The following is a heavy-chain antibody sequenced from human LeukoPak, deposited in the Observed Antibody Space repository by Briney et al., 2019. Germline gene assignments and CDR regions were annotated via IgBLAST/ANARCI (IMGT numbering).Heavy chain of an antibody. J-gene: IGHJ4*02. Sequence: GGSLRLSCAASGFTFSDYCMSWVRQAPGKGLEWVGSIHQHGSEKYFLDFVRGLFIFSSDNAKKSLFMQMSVLSADATACYCCATLHGPLFEYWGQGTLVTVSS. CDR2: IHQHGSEK. CDR1: GFTFSDYC. V-gene: IGHV3-7*01. D-gene: IGHD2-15*01. CDR3: ATLHGPLFEY.